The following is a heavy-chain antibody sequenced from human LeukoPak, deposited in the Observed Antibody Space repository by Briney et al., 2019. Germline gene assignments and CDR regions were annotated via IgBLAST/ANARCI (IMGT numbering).Heavy chain of an antibody. D-gene: IGHD3-22*01. CDR2: IYYSGST. CDR3: ARAWYYDSSGYYFGPNWFDP. V-gene: IGHV4-59*01. CDR1: GGSISSYY. J-gene: IGHJ5*02. Sequence: PSETLSLTCTVSGGSISSYYWSWIRQPPGKGLEWIGYIYYSGSTNYNPSLKSRVTISVDTSKNHFSLKLSSVTAADTAVYYCARAWYYDSSGYYFGPNWFDPWGQGTLVTVSS.